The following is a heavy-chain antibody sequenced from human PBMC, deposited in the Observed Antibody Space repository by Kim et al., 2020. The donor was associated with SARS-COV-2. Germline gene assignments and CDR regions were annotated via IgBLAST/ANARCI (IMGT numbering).Heavy chain of an antibody. CDR1: GFTFDDYA. CDR2: ISGDGGST. CDR3: AKDMWGAGEYSSTYYYYYGMDV. V-gene: IGHV3-43*02. D-gene: IGHD6-6*01. Sequence: GGSLRLSCAASGFTFDDYAMHWVRQAPGKGLEWVSLISGDGGSTYYADSVKGRFTISRDNSKNSLYLQMNSLRTEDTALYYCAKDMWGAGEYSSTYYYYYGMDVWGQGTTVTVSS. J-gene: IGHJ6*02.